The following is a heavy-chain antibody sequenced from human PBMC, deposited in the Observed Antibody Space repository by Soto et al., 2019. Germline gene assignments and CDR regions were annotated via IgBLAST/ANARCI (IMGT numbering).Heavy chain of an antibody. D-gene: IGHD2-21*02. V-gene: IGHV4-34*01. CDR1: GGSFSGYY. CDR2: INHSGTI. Sequence: LSLTCAVYGGSFSGYYWTWIRQPPGKGLEWIGEINHSGTINFNPSLKSRLTISLDTSKKHFSLKLSSVTDADTAAYYCARADRTLVTSYSLDVWGQGTTVTVSS. CDR3: ARADRTLVTSYSLDV. J-gene: IGHJ6*02.